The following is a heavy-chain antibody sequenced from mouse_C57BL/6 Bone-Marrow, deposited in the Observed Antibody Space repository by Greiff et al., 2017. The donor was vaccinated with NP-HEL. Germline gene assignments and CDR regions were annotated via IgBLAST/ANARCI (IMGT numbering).Heavy chain of an antibody. CDR3: ARERGGIYYGYLWFAY. CDR2: ISYDGSN. CDR1: GYSITSGYY. V-gene: IGHV3-6*01. Sequence: VQLKESGPGLVKPSQSLSLTCSVTGYSITSGYYWNWIRQFPGNKLEWMGYISYDGSNNYNPSLKNRISITRDTSKNQFFLKLNSVTTEDTATYYCARERGGIYYGYLWFAYWGQGTLVTVSA. J-gene: IGHJ3*01. D-gene: IGHD2-2*01.